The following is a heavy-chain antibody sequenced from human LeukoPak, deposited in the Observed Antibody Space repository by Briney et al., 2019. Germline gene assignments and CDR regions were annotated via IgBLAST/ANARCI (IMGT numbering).Heavy chain of an antibody. CDR1: GGSISSYY. CDR3: ARGSWNEAFDI. CDR2: INHSGST. D-gene: IGHD1-1*01. V-gene: IGHV4-34*01. J-gene: IGHJ3*02. Sequence: ASETLSLTCTVSGGSISSYYWSWIRQPPGKGLEWIGEINHSGSTNYNPSLKSRVTISVDTSKNQFSLNLSSVTAADTAVYYCARGSWNEAFDIWGQGTMVTVSS.